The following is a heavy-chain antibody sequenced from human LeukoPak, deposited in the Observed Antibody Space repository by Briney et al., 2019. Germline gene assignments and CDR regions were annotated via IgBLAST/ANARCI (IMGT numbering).Heavy chain of an antibody. CDR1: GGSISRYY. CDR2: IYYSGST. D-gene: IGHD2-15*01. V-gene: IGHV4-59*01. Sequence: PSETLSLTCTVSGGSISRYYWSWIRQPPGKGLEWIGYIYYSGSTNYNPSLKSRVTISVDTSKNQFSLKVSSVTAADTAVYYCARDDSGLDYWGQGTLVAVSS. CDR3: ARDDSGLDY. J-gene: IGHJ4*02.